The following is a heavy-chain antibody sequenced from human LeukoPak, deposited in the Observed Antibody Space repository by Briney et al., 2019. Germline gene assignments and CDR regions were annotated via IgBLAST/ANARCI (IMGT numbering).Heavy chain of an antibody. D-gene: IGHD2-2*02. V-gene: IGHV3-33*01. CDR2: MWYDGSNK. J-gene: IGHJ4*02. CDR3: ARDAGAIVVVPAAIRGGFDY. Sequence: GGSLRLSCAASGFTFSSYGMHWVRQAPGKGLEWVAVMWYDGSNKYYADSVKGRFTISRDNSKNTLYLQMNSLRAEDTAVYYCARDAGAIVVVPAAIRGGFDYWGQGTLVTVSS. CDR1: GFTFSSYG.